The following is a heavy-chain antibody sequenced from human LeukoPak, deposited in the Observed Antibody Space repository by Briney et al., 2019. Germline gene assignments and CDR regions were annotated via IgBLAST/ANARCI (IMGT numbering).Heavy chain of an antibody. CDR2: ISYDGSNK. D-gene: IGHD3-22*01. CDR3: ARARGITMIVVAPFDY. J-gene: IGHJ4*02. V-gene: IGHV3-30-3*01. CDR1: GFTFSSYA. Sequence: GGSLRLSCAASGFTFSSYAMHWVRQAPGKGLEWVAVISYDGSNKYYADSVKGRFTISRDNSKHTLYLQMNSLRAEDTAVYYCARARGITMIVVAPFDYWGQGTLVTVSS.